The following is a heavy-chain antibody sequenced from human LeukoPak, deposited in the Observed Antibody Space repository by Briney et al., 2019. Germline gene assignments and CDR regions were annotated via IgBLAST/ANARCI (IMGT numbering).Heavy chain of an antibody. Sequence: GASVKVSCKASGYTFTGYYIHWVRQAPGQGLEWMGWINPNGGGTNYAQKFQGRVTMTRDTSISTAYMELSRLRSDDTAVYYCARDRTYSSSWYLSPSVFSNWGQGTLVTVSS. D-gene: IGHD6-13*01. J-gene: IGHJ4*02. V-gene: IGHV1-2*02. CDR1: GYTFTGYY. CDR2: INPNGGGT. CDR3: ARDRTYSSSWYLSPSVFSN.